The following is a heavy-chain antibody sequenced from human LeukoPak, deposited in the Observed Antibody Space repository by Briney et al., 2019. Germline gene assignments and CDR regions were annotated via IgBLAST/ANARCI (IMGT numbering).Heavy chain of an antibody. CDR3: AKSSNIGYCSSTSCYGVDY. J-gene: IGHJ4*02. V-gene: IGHV3-23*01. D-gene: IGHD2-2*01. CDR1: GFTFSTNA. Sequence: GGSLRLSCAASGFTFSTNALTWFGQAPGKGLEWFSAIIGMGGSTYYADSVKGRFTISRDNSKNTLHLQMNSLRAEDTAVYYCAKSSNIGYCSSTSCYGVDYWGQGTLVTVSS. CDR2: IIGMGGST.